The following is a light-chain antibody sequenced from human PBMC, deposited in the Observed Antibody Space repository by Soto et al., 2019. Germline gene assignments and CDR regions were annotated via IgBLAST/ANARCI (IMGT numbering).Light chain of an antibody. Sequence: QSALTQPASVSGSPGQSITISCTGTSSDVGGYNSVCWHQQHPGKAPKLMIYEVRNRPSGVSDRFSASKSGNTASLTISGLQADDEADYYCISFTSSNTWVFGGGTKLTVL. J-gene: IGLJ3*02. CDR1: SSDVGGYNS. V-gene: IGLV2-14*01. CDR3: ISFTSSNTWV. CDR2: EVR.